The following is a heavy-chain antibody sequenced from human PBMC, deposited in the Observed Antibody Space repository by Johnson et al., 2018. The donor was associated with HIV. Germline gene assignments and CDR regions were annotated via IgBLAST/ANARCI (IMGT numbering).Heavy chain of an antibody. V-gene: IGHV3-11*01. J-gene: IGHJ3*02. Sequence: QVQLVESGGDLVKPGGSLRLSCGASEFILSDYYISWVRQAPEKGLEWISYISSSGGTIFYADSVKGRFTISRDIANNTLYLQMTSLRAEDTALYYCARGGLGFQNIHDPFDIWGQGTMVTVSS. CDR2: ISSSGGTI. D-gene: IGHD1/OR15-1a*01. CDR3: ARGGLGFQNIHDPFDI. CDR1: EFILSDYY.